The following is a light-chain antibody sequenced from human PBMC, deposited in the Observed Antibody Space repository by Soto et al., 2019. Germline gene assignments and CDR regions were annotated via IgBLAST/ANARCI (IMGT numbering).Light chain of an antibody. Sequence: QAVLTQPPLASGTPGQRVTISCSGSSSNIGSNYVYWYQQLPGTAPKLLIYRNNQRPSGVPDRFSGSKSGTSASLAISGLRSEDEADYYCAAWDDSLSGPRVFGGGTKLTVL. V-gene: IGLV1-47*01. CDR3: AAWDDSLSGPRV. CDR2: RNN. J-gene: IGLJ2*01. CDR1: SSNIGSNY.